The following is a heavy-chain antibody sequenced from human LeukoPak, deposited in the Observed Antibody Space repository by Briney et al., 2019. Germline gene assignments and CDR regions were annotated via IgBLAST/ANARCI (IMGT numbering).Heavy chain of an antibody. CDR3: ARVRYDILTGYGASGFDY. V-gene: IGHV4-59*01. Sequence: PSETLSLTCTVSGGSISSYYWSWIRQPPGKGLEWIGYIYYSGSTNYNPSLKSRVTISVDTSKNQFSLKLSSVTAADTAVYYCARVRYDILTGYGASGFDYWGQGTLVTVSS. CDR1: GGSISSYY. J-gene: IGHJ4*02. CDR2: IYYSGST. D-gene: IGHD3-9*01.